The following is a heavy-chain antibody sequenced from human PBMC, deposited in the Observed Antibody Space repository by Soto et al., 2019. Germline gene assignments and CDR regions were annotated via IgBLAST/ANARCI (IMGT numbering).Heavy chain of an antibody. CDR3: ARDLYYYGSSYGWFDP. J-gene: IGHJ5*02. CDR1: GYTFTGYY. CDR2: INPNSGGT. Sequence: QVQLVQSGAEVKKPGASVKVSCKASGYTFTGYYMHWVRQAPGQGLEWMGRINPNSGGTNYSQKFQGWVTMTRDPSISTAYRELGRLRSHDTAVYYCARDLYYYGSSYGWFDPWGQGTLVTVSS. V-gene: IGHV1-2*04. D-gene: IGHD3-22*01.